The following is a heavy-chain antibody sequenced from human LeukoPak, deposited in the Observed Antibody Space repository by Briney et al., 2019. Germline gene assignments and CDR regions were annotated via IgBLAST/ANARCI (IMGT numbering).Heavy chain of an antibody. V-gene: IGHV4-30-4*01. CDR1: GGSISSGDYY. D-gene: IGHD3-22*01. Sequence: SETLSLTCIVSGGSISSGDYYWSWIRQPPGKGLEWIGYIYYSGSTYYNPSLKSRVTISVDTSKNQFSLKLSSVTAADTAVYYCARGHDSSGFDYWGQGTLVTVSS. CDR3: ARGHDSSGFDY. J-gene: IGHJ4*02. CDR2: IYYSGST.